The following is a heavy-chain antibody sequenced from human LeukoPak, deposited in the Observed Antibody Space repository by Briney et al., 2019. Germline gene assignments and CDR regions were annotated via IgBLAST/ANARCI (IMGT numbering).Heavy chain of an antibody. Sequence: GGSLRLSCAASGFTFSSYGMSWVRQAPGKGLEWVSAISGSGGSTYYADSVKGRFTISRDNSKNTLYLQMNSLRAEDTAVYYCARAITMVRGVISWFDPWGQGTLVTVSS. CDR3: ARAITMVRGVISWFDP. V-gene: IGHV3-23*01. CDR2: ISGSGGST. J-gene: IGHJ5*02. CDR1: GFTFSSYG. D-gene: IGHD3-10*01.